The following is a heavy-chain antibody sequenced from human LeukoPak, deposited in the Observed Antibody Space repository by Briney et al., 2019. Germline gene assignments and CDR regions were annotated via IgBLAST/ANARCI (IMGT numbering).Heavy chain of an antibody. Sequence: ASVKVSCKASGYTFTGYYMHWVRQAPGQGLEWMGRINPNSGGTNYAQKFQGRVTMTRDTSISTAYMELSRLRSDDTAVYYCARGSLRADTMVRGVQNWFDPWGQGALVTVSS. CDR1: GYTFTGYY. D-gene: IGHD3-10*01. CDR3: ARGSLRADTMVRGVQNWFDP. CDR2: INPNSGGT. J-gene: IGHJ5*02. V-gene: IGHV1-2*06.